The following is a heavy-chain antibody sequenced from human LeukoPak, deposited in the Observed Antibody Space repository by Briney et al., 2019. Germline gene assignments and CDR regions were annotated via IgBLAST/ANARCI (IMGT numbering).Heavy chain of an antibody. CDR1: GGSISSGDYY. V-gene: IGHV4-30-4*01. J-gene: IGHJ4*02. Sequence: SQTLSLTCTVSGGSISSGDYYWSWIRQPPGKGLEWIGYIYYSGSTYYNPSLKSRVTISVDTSKNQFSLKLSSVTAADTAVYYCARDVPYYYGSGRIWGQGTLVTVSS. CDR2: IYYSGST. D-gene: IGHD3-10*01. CDR3: ARDVPYYYGSGRI.